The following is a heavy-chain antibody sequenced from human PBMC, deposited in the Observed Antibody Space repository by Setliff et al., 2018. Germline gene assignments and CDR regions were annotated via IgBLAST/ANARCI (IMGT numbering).Heavy chain of an antibody. CDR2: IYTSGST. Sequence: SETLSLTCTVSGGSISSYYWGWIRQPPWKGLEWIGYIYTSGSTNYNPSLQSRVTISADTSTNQLSLKLSSVTAADTAVHYCSRGPSKVQFDTWGRGIPVTVSS. CDR1: GGSISSYY. CDR3: SRGPSKVQFDT. J-gene: IGHJ5*02. D-gene: IGHD4-4*01. V-gene: IGHV4-4*08.